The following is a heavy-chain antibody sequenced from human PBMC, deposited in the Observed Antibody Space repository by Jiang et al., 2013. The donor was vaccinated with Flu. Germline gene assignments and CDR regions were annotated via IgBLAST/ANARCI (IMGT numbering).Heavy chain of an antibody. J-gene: IGHJ2*01. D-gene: IGHD4-17*01. Sequence: RLSCAASGFTFSSYAMSWVRQAPGKGLEWVSAISGSGGSTYYADSVKGRFTISRDNSKNTLYLQMNSLRAEDTAVYYCAKDHHDYGDYVFEAWYFDLWGRGTLVTVSS. CDR3: AKDHHDYGDYVFEAWYFDL. CDR1: GFTFSSYA. CDR2: ISGSGGST. V-gene: IGHV3-23*01.